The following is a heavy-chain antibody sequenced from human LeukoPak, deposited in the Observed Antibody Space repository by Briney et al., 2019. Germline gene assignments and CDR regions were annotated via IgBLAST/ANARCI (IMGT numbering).Heavy chain of an antibody. V-gene: IGHV3-72*01. CDR3: AGRPLSSPHSFDD. J-gene: IGHJ4*02. Sequence: PGGPLRLSCTASGFTFSDHYMDWVRQAPGKGLEWVGRTANKANSYITYYAASVKGRFVISTDDSKNSLHLQMNSLKTEDTAVYYCAGRPLSSPHSFDDWGQGTLVTVSS. D-gene: IGHD6-19*01. CDR2: TANKANSYIT. CDR1: GFTFSDHY.